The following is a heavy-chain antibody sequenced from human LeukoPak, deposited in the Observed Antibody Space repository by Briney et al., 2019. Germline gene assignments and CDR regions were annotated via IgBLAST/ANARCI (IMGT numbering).Heavy chain of an antibody. Sequence: GGXXRLSCVVSGFTVSXNHMSWVRQAPGKGLEWVSLIDNFGSTFYADSVKGRFTISRDSSKNTLYIQMNSLRVEDTALYYCVGYGGNSFWGQGTLVTVSS. J-gene: IGHJ4*02. CDR1: GFTVSXNH. CDR3: VGYGGNSF. CDR2: IDNFGST. D-gene: IGHD4-23*01. V-gene: IGHV3-66*01.